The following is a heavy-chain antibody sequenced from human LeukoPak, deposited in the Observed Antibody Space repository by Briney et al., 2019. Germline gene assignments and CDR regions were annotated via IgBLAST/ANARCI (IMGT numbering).Heavy chain of an antibody. Sequence: GGSLRLSCAASGFTFDDYAMHWVRQAPGKGLEWVSGISWNSGSIGYADSVKGRFTISRDNAKNSLYLQMNSLRAEDTAVYYCARTTMVRGVIKFDYWGQGTLVTVSS. V-gene: IGHV3-9*01. CDR2: ISWNSGSI. CDR3: ARTTMVRGVIKFDY. J-gene: IGHJ4*02. CDR1: GFTFDDYA. D-gene: IGHD3-10*01.